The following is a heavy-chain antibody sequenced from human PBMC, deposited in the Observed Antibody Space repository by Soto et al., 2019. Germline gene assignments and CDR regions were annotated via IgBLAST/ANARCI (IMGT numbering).Heavy chain of an antibody. Sequence: QVQLQQWGAGLVKPSATLSLTCAVYGGSFSDNYWSWIRQPPGKGLEWIGEINHSGSTNFNPSLKSRVTLSVDTSKNQFSLRLSSVTAADTAVYYCARNPPRAGAITSQWHRNYNTRYQLPPGGAFDIWGQGTMVTVSS. J-gene: IGHJ3*02. D-gene: IGHD2-2*01. V-gene: IGHV4-34*01. CDR3: ARNPPRAGAITSQWHRNYNTRYQLPPGGAFDI. CDR2: INHSGST. CDR1: GGSFSDNY.